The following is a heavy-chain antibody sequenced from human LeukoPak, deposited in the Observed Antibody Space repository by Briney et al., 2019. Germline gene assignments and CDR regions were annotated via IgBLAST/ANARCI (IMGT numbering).Heavy chain of an antibody. CDR2: IRSKAYGGTT. CDR1: GFTFSDYA. J-gene: IGHJ4*02. Sequence: PGGSLRLSCTTSGFTFSDYAMSWVRQAPGKGLEWVGFIRSKAYGGTTEYAASVKGRFTISRDDSKSIAYLQMNSLKTEDTAVYYCTRYCSGGSCYFDYWGQGTLVTVSS. D-gene: IGHD2-15*01. V-gene: IGHV3-49*04. CDR3: TRYCSGGSCYFDY.